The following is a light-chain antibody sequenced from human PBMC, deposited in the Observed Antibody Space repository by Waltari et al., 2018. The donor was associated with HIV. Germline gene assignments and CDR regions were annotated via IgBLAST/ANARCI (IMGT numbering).Light chain of an antibody. CDR3: QQYGIQPFT. CDR1: QSINRNS. J-gene: IGKJ3*01. CDR2: VTS. Sequence: EIVMTQSPDTLSLSPGERATLSCRASQSINRNSLAWFQQKPGQAPRLLVYVTSSRATATPDRFSGSGSGTDFTLTISRLEPEDSAVYYCQQYGIQPFTFGPGTKVDI. V-gene: IGKV3-20*01.